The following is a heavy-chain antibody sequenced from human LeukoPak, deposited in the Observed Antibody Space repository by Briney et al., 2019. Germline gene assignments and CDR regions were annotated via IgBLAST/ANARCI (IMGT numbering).Heavy chain of an antibody. CDR3: ARSPWRYGGRDYYYYGMDV. CDR1: GFTFSSYA. D-gene: IGHD1-1*01. J-gene: IGHJ6*02. CDR2: ISYDGSNK. V-gene: IGHV3-30-3*01. Sequence: GWPRRLSCAASGFTFSSYAMHGVRQAPGKGLEWVAVISYDGSNKYYADSVKGRFTISRDNSKNTLYLQMNSLRAEDTAEYYCARSPWRYGGRDYYYYGMDVWGQGTTVTVSS.